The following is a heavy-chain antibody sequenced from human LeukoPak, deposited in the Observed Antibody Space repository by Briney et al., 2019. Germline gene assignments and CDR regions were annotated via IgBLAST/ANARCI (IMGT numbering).Heavy chain of an antibody. Sequence: SETLSLTCAVSGYSFSSGYYWGWIRQPPGKGLEWIGSIYHSGSTCYNPSLKSRVTISVDTSKNQFSLKLSSVTAADTAVYYCASSSWYGGRFDYWGQGTLVTVSS. CDR1: GYSFSSGYY. J-gene: IGHJ4*02. V-gene: IGHV4-38-2*01. D-gene: IGHD6-13*01. CDR3: ASSSWYGGRFDY. CDR2: IYHSGST.